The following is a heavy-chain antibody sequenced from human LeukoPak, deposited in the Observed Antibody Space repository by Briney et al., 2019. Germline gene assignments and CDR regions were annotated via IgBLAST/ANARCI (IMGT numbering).Heavy chain of an antibody. D-gene: IGHD3-3*01. J-gene: IGHJ4*02. Sequence: PSETLSLTCAVYGGSFSGYYWSWIRQPPGKGLEWIGEINHSGSTNYNPSLKSRVTISVDTSKNQFSLKLSSVTAADTAVYYCAGSPYDFWSGYYIDYWGQGTLVTVSS. CDR1: GGSFSGYY. V-gene: IGHV4-34*01. CDR3: AGSPYDFWSGYYIDY. CDR2: INHSGST.